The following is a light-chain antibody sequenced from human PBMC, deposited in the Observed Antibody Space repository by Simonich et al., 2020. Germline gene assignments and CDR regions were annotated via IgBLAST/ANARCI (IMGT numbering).Light chain of an antibody. Sequence: DIQMTQSPSSLSASVGDRVTITCRASKSISSYLNWYQQQPGKAPKLLIYQASRLESGVPSRFSGSGSGTEFTLTISSLQPDDFATYYCQQYNSYSPSYTFGPGTKVDIK. CDR2: QAS. V-gene: IGKV1-5*03. J-gene: IGKJ3*01. CDR3: QQYNSYSPSYT. CDR1: KSISSY.